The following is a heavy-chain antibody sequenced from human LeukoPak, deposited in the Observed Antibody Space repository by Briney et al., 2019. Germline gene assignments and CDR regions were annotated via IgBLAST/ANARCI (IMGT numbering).Heavy chain of an antibody. V-gene: IGHV3-30*18. J-gene: IGHJ6*02. CDR3: AKYITVATTKRLMDV. Sequence: GGSLRLSCAASGFTFSIYGMHWVRQAPGKGLEWVAVISYDGSNKYYADSVKGRFTISRDNSKNTLYLQMNSLRAEDTAVYYCAKYITVATTKRLMDVWGQGTTVTVSS. D-gene: IGHD5-12*01. CDR2: ISYDGSNK. CDR1: GFTFSIYG.